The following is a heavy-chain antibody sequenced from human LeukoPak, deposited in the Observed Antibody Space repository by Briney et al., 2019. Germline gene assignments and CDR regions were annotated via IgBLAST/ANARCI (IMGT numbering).Heavy chain of an antibody. D-gene: IGHD6-19*01. CDR1: GGSISSYY. J-gene: IGHJ2*01. Sequence: SETLSLTCTVSGGSISSYYWSWIRQPPGKGLEWIGYIYYSGSTNYNPSLKSRVTISVDTSKNQFSLKLSSVTAADTAVYYCARRKAVAGTYWYFDLWGRGALVTVPS. V-gene: IGHV4-59*08. CDR2: IYYSGST. CDR3: ARRKAVAGTYWYFDL.